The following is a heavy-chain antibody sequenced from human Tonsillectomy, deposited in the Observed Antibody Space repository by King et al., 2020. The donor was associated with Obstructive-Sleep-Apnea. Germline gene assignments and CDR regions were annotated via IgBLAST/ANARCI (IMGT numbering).Heavy chain of an antibody. CDR2: LYYSGST. D-gene: IGHD3-9*01. V-gene: IGHV4-39*01. CDR1: GGSISSSSYY. CDR3: ARQIGDYDILTGYYN. J-gene: IGHJ4*02. Sequence: QLQESGPGLVKPSETLSLTCTVSGGSISSSSYYWGWIRQPPGKGLEWIGSLYYSGSTSYNPSLKSPVTISVDTSKNQFSLKLSAVTAADTAVYYCARQIGDYDILTGYYNWGQGTLVTVSS.